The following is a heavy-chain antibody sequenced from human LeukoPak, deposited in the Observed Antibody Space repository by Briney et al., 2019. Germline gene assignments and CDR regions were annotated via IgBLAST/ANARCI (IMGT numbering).Heavy chain of an antibody. J-gene: IGHJ4*02. CDR1: GYTFTIYG. D-gene: IGHD6-13*01. V-gene: IGHV1-3*01. Sequence: ASVKVSCTASGYTFTIYGISWVRQAPGQRLEWMGWINAGNGNTKYSQKFQARVTITRDTSASTAYMELSSLRSEDTAVYYCARDPIGSRWPYYFDYWGQGTLVTVSS. CDR3: ARDPIGSRWPYYFDY. CDR2: INAGNGNT.